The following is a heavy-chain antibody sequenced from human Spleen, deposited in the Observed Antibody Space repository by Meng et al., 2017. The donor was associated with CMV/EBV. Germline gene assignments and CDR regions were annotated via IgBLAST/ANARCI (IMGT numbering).Heavy chain of an antibody. Sequence: QVQLQQWGAGLLKPSETLSLTCAVYGGSFSGYYWSWIRQPPGKGLEWIGEINHSGSTNYNPSLKSRVTISVDTSKNQFSLKLSSVTAADTAVYYCARVRYFDCDYWGQGTLVTVSS. CDR1: GGSFSGYY. CDR3: ARVRYFDCDY. CDR2: INHSGST. J-gene: IGHJ4*02. D-gene: IGHD3-9*01. V-gene: IGHV4-34*01.